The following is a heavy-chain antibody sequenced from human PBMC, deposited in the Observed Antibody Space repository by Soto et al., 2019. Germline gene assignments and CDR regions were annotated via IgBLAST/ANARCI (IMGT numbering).Heavy chain of an antibody. J-gene: IGHJ6*04. Sequence: VKVSCKASGYTFTGYYMHWVRQAPGQGLEWMGWINPNSGGTNYAQKFQGWVTMTRDTSISTAYMELSRLRSDDTAVYYCARDKEAVAPAVYYYYHVMDFWGKGPTVTVSS. CDR1: GYTFTGYY. V-gene: IGHV1-2*04. D-gene: IGHD2-15*01. CDR3: ARDKEAVAPAVYYYYHVMDF. CDR2: INPNSGGT.